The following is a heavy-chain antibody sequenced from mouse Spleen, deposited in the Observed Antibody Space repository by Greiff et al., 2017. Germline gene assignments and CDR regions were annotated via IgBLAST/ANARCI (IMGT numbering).Heavy chain of an antibody. D-gene: IGHD1-2*01. CDR2: ISSGGSYT. CDR1: GFTFSSYA. J-gene: IGHJ2*01. CDR3: ARRGSTAYYFDY. V-gene: IGHV5-9-1*01. Sequence: EVMLVESGGGLVKPGGSLKLSCAASGFTFSSYAMSWVRQTPEKRLEWVATISSGGSYTYYPDSVKGRFTISRDNAKNTLYLQMSSLRSEDTAMYYCARRGSTAYYFDYWGQGTTLTVSS.